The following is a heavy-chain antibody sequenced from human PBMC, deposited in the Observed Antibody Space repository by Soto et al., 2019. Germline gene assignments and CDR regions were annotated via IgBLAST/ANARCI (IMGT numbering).Heavy chain of an antibody. CDR3: ARYASYYSDWSGYYPSRSGMEA. J-gene: IGHJ6*02. V-gene: IGHV3-33*01. CDR1: GFTFSSFG. D-gene: IGHD3-3*01. Sequence: QVQVVESGGGVVQPGRSLRLSCAASGFTFSSFGMHWVRQAPGKGLEWVSLIWYDGSKKSYGDSVKGRFTISRDISRNTVYLQMNSLRADDTAVYYCARYASYYSDWSGYYPSRSGMEAWGQSTTVTVPS. CDR2: IWYDGSKK.